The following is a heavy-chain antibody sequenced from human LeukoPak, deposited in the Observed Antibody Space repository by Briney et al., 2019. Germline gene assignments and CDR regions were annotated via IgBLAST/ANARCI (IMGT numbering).Heavy chain of an antibody. CDR1: GGSISSSSYY. CDR2: IYTSGST. D-gene: IGHD3-22*01. J-gene: IGHJ6*03. Sequence: SETLSLTCTVSGGSISSSSYYWSWIRQPAGKGLEWIGRIYTSGSTNYNPSLKSRVTMSVDTSKNQFSLKLSSVTAADTAVYYCARVTNYYDSSGYPYYYYYYMDVWGKGTTVTVSS. V-gene: IGHV4-61*02. CDR3: ARVTNYYDSSGYPYYYYYYMDV.